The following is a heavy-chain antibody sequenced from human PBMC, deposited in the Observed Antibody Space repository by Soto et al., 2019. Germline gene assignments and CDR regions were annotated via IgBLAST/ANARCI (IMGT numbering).Heavy chain of an antibody. J-gene: IGHJ6*02. CDR2: ISSNGGST. Sequence: GGSLRLSCSPSGFTFSSYGMHWVRQAPGKGLEYVSGISSNGGSTYYADSVKGRFTISRDNSKNTLYLQMNSLRAEDTAVYYCAREGAYYGGNKYMSYGMDVWGQGTTVTVSS. D-gene: IGHD4-17*01. CDR1: GFTFSSYG. CDR3: AREGAYYGGNKYMSYGMDV. V-gene: IGHV3-64*04.